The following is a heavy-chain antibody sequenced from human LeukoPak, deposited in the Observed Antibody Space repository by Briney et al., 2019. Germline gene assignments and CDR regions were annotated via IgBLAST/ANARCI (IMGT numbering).Heavy chain of an antibody. V-gene: IGHV3-30*02. CDR1: GFTFSSYG. Sequence: GGSLRLSCAASGFTFSSYGMHWVRQAPGKGLEWVAFIRYDGSNKYYADSVKGRFTISRDNPKNTLYLQMNSLRAEDTAVYYCAKGPSGYYYYMDVWGKGTTVTVSS. J-gene: IGHJ6*03. CDR2: IRYDGSNK. CDR3: AKGPSGYYYYMDV.